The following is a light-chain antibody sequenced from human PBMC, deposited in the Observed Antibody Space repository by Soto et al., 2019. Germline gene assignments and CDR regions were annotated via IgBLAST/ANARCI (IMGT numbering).Light chain of an antibody. CDR2: DVS. J-gene: IGKJ1*01. CDR3: QQFNNWPPWT. Sequence: DIQMTQSPSTLSASVGDRVTITCRASQNIERWLAWYQQKPGKAPKLLLYDVSSLESGVPSRFSGSGSGTEFTLTISGLQSDDFAVYYCQQFNNWPPWTFGQGTKVDIK. CDR1: QNIERW. V-gene: IGKV1-5*01.